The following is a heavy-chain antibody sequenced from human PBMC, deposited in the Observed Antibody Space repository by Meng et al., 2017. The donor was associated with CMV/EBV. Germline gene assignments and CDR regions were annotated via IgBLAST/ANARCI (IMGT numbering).Heavy chain of an antibody. D-gene: IGHD6-13*01. J-gene: IGHJ5*02. CDR3: ARGIAAAGTSGWWFDP. Sequence: SVKVSCKASGGTFSSYTISWVRQAPGQGLEWMGRIIPILGIANYAQKFQGRVTITADKSTSTAYMELSSLRSEDTAVHYCARGIAAAGTSGWWFDPWGQGTLVTVSS. CDR2: IIPILGIA. V-gene: IGHV1-69*02. CDR1: GGTFSSYT.